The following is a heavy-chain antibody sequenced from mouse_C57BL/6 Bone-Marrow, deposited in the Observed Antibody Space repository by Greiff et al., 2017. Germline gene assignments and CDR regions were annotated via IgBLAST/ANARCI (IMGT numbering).Heavy chain of an antibody. D-gene: IGHD2-1*01. J-gene: IGHJ2*01. Sequence: QVQLQQPGTELVKPGASVKLSCKASGYTFTSYWMHWVKQRPGQGLEWIGNINPSNGGTNYNEKFKSKATLTVEKSSSTAYMQLSSLTSEDSAVYYCARFGNQSYYFDYWGQGTTLTVSS. CDR2: INPSNGGT. CDR1: GYTFTSYW. CDR3: ARFGNQSYYFDY. V-gene: IGHV1-53*01.